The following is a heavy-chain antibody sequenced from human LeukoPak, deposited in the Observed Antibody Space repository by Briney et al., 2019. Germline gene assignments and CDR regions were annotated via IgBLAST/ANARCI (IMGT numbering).Heavy chain of an antibody. CDR2: VYYSGTT. Sequence: SETLSLTCAVSGDSISSRHYYWAWIRQPPGEGLEWIGNVYYSGTTHYNPSLQSRVTISVDTSKNQFSLKVNSVTAADTAMYYCARRDSAGWFHYNWFDPWGQGTLVTVSS. CDR1: GDSISSRHYY. J-gene: IGHJ5*02. CDR3: ARRDSAGWFHYNWFDP. V-gene: IGHV4-39*01. D-gene: IGHD6-19*01.